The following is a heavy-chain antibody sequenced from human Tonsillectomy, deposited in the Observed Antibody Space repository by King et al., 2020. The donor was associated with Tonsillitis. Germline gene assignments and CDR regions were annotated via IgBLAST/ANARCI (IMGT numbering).Heavy chain of an antibody. Sequence: VQLVESGGGVVQPGRSLRLSCAASGFTFSSYGMHWVRQAPGKGLEWVAVISYDGSNKYYADSVKGRFTISRDNSKNTLYLQMNSLRAEDTAVYYCAKDGASSRGFDYWGQGTLVTVCS. J-gene: IGHJ4*02. CDR3: AKDGASSRGFDY. D-gene: IGHD6-13*01. CDR2: ISYDGSNK. V-gene: IGHV3-30*18. CDR1: GFTFSSYG.